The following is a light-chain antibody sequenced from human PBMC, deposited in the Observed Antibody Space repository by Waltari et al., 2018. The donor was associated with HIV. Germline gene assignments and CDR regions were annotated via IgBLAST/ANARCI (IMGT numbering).Light chain of an antibody. Sequence: QSVLTQPPSVSGAPGQRVTISCSGSTHNIGERPDVHRYQQLSGTAPNLLIFANNPRPSGVPDRFSGSKSGPSPPLAIPGLPAEDEADYYCQSYDSSLTGLNWVFGGGTKLTVL. CDR1: THNIGERPD. CDR2: ANN. CDR3: QSYDSSLTGLNWV. V-gene: IGLV1-40*01. J-gene: IGLJ3*02.